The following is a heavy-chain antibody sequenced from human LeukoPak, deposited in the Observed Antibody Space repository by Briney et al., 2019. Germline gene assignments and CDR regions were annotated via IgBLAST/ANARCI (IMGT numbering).Heavy chain of an antibody. Sequence: SQTLSLTCAVSGGSISSGGYSWSWIRQPPGKGLEWIGYIYHSGSTYYNPSLKSRVTISVDRSKNQFSLKLSSVTAAATAVYYCARAMDYYDSAFRFDIWGQGTMVTVSS. CDR2: IYHSGST. J-gene: IGHJ3*02. CDR3: ARAMDYYDSAFRFDI. V-gene: IGHV4-30-2*01. CDR1: GGSISSGGYS. D-gene: IGHD3-22*01.